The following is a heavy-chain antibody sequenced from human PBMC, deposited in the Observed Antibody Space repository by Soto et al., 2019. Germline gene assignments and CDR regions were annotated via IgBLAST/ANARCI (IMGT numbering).Heavy chain of an antibody. Sequence: EVQLVESGGSLVQPGGSLRLSCAASEFNVSSNYMSWVRQAPVKGMEWVSVIFTGGSTYYADSVKGRFTISRHSSKNTVYLQMNSLRAEDTAVYYCARDRYSSGWLDAFDIWGQGTMVPVSS. J-gene: IGHJ3*02. CDR3: ARDRYSSGWLDAFDI. CDR2: IFTGGST. CDR1: EFNVSSNY. V-gene: IGHV3-53*04. D-gene: IGHD6-19*01.